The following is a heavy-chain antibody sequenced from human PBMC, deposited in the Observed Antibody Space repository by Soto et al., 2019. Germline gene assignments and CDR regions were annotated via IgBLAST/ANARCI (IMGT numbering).Heavy chain of an antibody. J-gene: IGHJ4*02. CDR3: AAGRGGGGY. CDR2: IYSGGYT. Sequence: EVQLVESGGGLIQPGGSLRLSCAVSGFTVSNNYMSWVRQAPGKGLEGVSVIYSGGYTAYGDSVKGRFTISRENSKNTLFFQRKRVGAADRGVFYCAAGRGGGGYWGQGTLVTVSS. D-gene: IGHD3-10*01. CDR1: GFTVSNNY. V-gene: IGHV3-53*01.